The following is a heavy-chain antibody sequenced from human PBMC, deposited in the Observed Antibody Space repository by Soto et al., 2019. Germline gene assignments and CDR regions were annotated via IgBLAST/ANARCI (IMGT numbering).Heavy chain of an antibody. J-gene: IGHJ5*02. CDR3: AREIAANGFRS. D-gene: IGHD2-8*01. Sequence: QVQLVQSGAEAKKPGSSVNVSCKTSGGDFKNYGLSWVRQAPGQGLEWMGGIVPALGIVKYVQTFQGRLTISADEGTSTAYMELSGLKAEDTAVYYCAREIAANGFRSWGQGTLVIVSS. CDR1: GGDFKNYG. V-gene: IGHV1-69*04. CDR2: IVPALGIV.